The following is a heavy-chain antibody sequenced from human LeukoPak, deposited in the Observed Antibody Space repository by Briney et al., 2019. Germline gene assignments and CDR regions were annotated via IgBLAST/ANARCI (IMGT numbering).Heavy chain of an antibody. D-gene: IGHD2-2*02. CDR3: ARDVVVPAAIRSVWFDP. V-gene: IGHV1-2*02. Sequence: ASVKVSCKASGYTFTGYYMHWLRQAPGQGLEWMGWINPNSGGTNYAQKFQGRVTMTRDTSISTAYMELSRLRSDDTAVYYCARDVVVPAAIRSVWFDPWGQGTLVTVSS. J-gene: IGHJ5*02. CDR2: INPNSGGT. CDR1: GYTFTGYY.